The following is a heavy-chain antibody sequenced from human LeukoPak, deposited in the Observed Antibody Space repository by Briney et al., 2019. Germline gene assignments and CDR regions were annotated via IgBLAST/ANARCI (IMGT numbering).Heavy chain of an antibody. D-gene: IGHD6-6*01. J-gene: IGHJ6*03. CDR2: INTKTDGGAA. V-gene: IGHV3-15*01. CDR1: GFTFSNAW. Sequence: PGGSLRLSYAAYGFTFSNAWMSWVRQAPEKGLEWVRHINTKTDGGAADYAAPVRGRFTISRDDSKNTLHLQMNSLKTEDTGVYYCTTDQRGIAARIFYYYMDVWGKGTTVTVSS. CDR3: TTDQRGIAARIFYYYMDV.